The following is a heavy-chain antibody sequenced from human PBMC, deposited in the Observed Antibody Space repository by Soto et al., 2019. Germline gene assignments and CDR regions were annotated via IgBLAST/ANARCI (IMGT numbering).Heavy chain of an antibody. D-gene: IGHD3-3*01. CDR3: ARDRIFGVDYYGMDV. CDR2: IYYSGST. Sequence: KPSETLSLTCTVSGGSISSYYWSWIRQPPGKGLEWIGYIYYSGSTNYNPSLKSRVTISVDTSKNQFSLKLSSVTAADTAVYYCARDRIFGVDYYGMDVWGQGTTVTVSS. V-gene: IGHV4-59*01. J-gene: IGHJ6*02. CDR1: GGSISSYY.